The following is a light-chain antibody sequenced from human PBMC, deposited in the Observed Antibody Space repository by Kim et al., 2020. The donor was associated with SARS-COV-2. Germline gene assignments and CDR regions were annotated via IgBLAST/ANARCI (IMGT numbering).Light chain of an antibody. J-gene: IGLJ1*01. CDR1: TGAVTSGHY. V-gene: IGLV7-46*01. CDR3: MLSYSDIYV. CDR2: DTN. Sequence: PGGTVTRTYGSSTGAVTSGHYPTWFQQKPGQAPRTLIYDTNNKQSWTPARFSGSLLGDKGALTLSGAQPDDEAEYYCMLSYSDIYVFGSGTKVTVL.